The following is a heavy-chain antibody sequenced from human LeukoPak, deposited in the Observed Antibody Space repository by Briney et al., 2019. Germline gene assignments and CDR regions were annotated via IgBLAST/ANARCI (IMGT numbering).Heavy chain of an antibody. CDR1: GFTFSDYY. CDR2: ISSSGSTI. Sequence: PGGSLRLSCAASGFTFSDYYMSWIRQAPGKGLEWVSYISSSGSTIYYADSVKGRFTISRDNAKNSLHLQMNSLRAEDTAVYYCARVLRTGSSWFNPSYYYYMDVWGKGTTVTVSS. CDR3: ARVLRTGSSWFNPSYYYYMDV. J-gene: IGHJ6*03. D-gene: IGHD6-13*01. V-gene: IGHV3-11*01.